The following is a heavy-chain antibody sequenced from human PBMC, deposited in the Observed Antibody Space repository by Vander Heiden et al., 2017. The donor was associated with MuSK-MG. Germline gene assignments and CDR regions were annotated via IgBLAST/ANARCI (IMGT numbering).Heavy chain of an antibody. CDR2: INPNSGGT. V-gene: IGHV1-2*02. CDR1: GYTFTGYY. CDR3: ARTVQWYNWFDP. D-gene: IGHD1-26*01. Sequence: QVQLVASGAEVKKPGASVKVSCQASGYTFTGYYMHWVRQAPGQGLEWMGWINPNSGGTNYAEKFQGRVTMTRDTSISTAYMELSRLRSDDTAVYYCARTVQWYNWFDPWGQGTLVTVSS. J-gene: IGHJ5*02.